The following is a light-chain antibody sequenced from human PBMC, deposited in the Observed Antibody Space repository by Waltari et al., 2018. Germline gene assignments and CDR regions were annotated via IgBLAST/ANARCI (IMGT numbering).Light chain of an antibody. Sequence: IVLTQSPGTLSLSPGARATLSCRASQSVDTNYLAWYQQRPGQAPRLLIYGTFNRATGIPDRFSGSGSGTDFTLRITRLEPEDSAIYYCQQYSSASLTFGGGTKMEI. J-gene: IGKJ4*01. CDR2: GTF. CDR1: QSVDTNY. V-gene: IGKV3-20*01. CDR3: QQYSSASLT.